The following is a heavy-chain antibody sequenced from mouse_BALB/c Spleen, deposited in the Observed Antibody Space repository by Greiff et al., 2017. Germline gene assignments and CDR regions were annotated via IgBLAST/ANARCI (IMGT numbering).Heavy chain of an antibody. J-gene: IGHJ2*01. D-gene: IGHD1-1*01. CDR1: GYTFTNYW. V-gene: IGHV1-63*02. Sequence: VHLVESGAELVRPGTSVKISCKASGYTFTNYWLGWVKQRPGHGLEWIGDIYPGGGYTNYNEKFKGKATLTADTSSSTAYMQLSSLTSEDSAVYSCARSVATTTVVDYFDDWGEGTTLTVSS. CDR2: IYPGGGYT. CDR3: ARSVATTTVVDYFDD.